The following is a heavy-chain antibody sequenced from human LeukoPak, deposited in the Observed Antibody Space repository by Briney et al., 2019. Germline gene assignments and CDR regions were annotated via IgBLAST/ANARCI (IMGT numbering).Heavy chain of an antibody. V-gene: IGHV4-4*02. CDR1: GGSISSSNW. J-gene: IGHJ4*01. D-gene: IGHD3-10*01. CDR3: ASRPDYYGSGSYWDDY. Sequence: SETLSLTCAVSGGSISSSNWWSWVRQPPGKGLEWIGEIYHSGSTNYNPSLKSRVTISIDKSKNQFSLKLSSVTAADTAVYYCASRPDYYGSGSYWDDYRGQGTLVTVSS. CDR2: IYHSGST.